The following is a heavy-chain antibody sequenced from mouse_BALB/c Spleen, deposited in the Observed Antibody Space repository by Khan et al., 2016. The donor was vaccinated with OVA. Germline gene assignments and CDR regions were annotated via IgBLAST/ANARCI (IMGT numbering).Heavy chain of an antibody. J-gene: IGHJ4*01. D-gene: IGHD2-3*01. CDR3: ARDGSRYNYAMDY. CDR2: ISSSGST. Sequence: VQLKQSGPGLVKPSQSLSLTCTVTGYSITSDYAWNWIRQFPGNKLEWMGYISSSGSTNYNPALKSRISITRDTSKNQFFLQLNSVTTEDTATYYCARDGSRYNYAMDYWGQWTSVTVSS. V-gene: IGHV3-2*02. CDR1: GYSITSDYA.